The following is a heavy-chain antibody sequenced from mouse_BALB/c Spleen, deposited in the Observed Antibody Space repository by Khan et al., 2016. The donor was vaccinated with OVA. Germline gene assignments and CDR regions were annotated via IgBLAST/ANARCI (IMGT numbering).Heavy chain of an antibody. D-gene: IGHD2-14*01. CDR3: TRKSYRYDFAY. V-gene: IGHV2-4-1*01. CDR1: GFSLTTYG. J-gene: IGHJ3*01. CDR2: IWRGGRT. Sequence: QVQLQQSGPGPVQPSQSLSITCTVTGFSLTTYGVHWVRQSPGKGLEWLGGIWRGGRTDYNAAFISRLSISKDNSKSQVFCKMNSLHADDTAIYYCTRKSYRYDFAYWGQGTLVTVTA.